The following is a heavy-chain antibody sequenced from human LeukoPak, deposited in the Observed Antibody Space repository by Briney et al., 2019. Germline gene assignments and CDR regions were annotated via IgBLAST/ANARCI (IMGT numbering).Heavy chain of an antibody. D-gene: IGHD3-22*01. CDR3: ARASNYYDSSVWFDP. J-gene: IGHJ5*02. Sequence: SETLSLTCAVSGGPISSGGYSWSWIRQPPGKGLEWMGYIYHSGSTYYNPSLKSRVTISVDRSKNQFSLKLSSVTAADTAVYYCARASNYYDSSVWFDPWGQGTLVTVSS. CDR2: IYHSGST. CDR1: GGPISSGGYS. V-gene: IGHV4-30-2*01.